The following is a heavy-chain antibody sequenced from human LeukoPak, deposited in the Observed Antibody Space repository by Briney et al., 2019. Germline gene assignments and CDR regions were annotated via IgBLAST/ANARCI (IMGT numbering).Heavy chain of an antibody. CDR1: GYTFTGYY. Sequence: ASVKVSCKASGYTFTGYYMHWVRQAPGQGLEWMGWINPNSGGTNYAQKFQGRVTMTRDTSISTAYMELSRLRSDDTAVYYCVLAPLYYYDSSGLDAFDIWGQGTMVTVSS. CDR3: VLAPLYYYDSSGLDAFDI. V-gene: IGHV1-2*02. J-gene: IGHJ3*02. CDR2: INPNSGGT. D-gene: IGHD3-22*01.